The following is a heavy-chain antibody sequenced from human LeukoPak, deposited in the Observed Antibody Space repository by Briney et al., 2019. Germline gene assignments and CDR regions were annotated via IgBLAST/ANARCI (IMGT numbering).Heavy chain of an antibody. Sequence: GGSLRLSCAASGFIFSNYAMNWVRQAPGKGLEWVSSISDSGSSTYYADSVKGRFTISRDKSMNTLFLQMSSLRAEDTAVYYCAIDPNWGTHSWGQGVLVTASS. V-gene: IGHV3-23*01. CDR1: GFIFSNYA. CDR2: ISDSGSST. D-gene: IGHD7-27*01. J-gene: IGHJ4*02. CDR3: AIDPNWGTHS.